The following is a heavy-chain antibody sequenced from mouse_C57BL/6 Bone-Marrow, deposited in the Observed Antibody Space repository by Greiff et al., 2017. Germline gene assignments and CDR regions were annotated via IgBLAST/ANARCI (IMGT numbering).Heavy chain of an antibody. J-gene: IGHJ3*01. V-gene: IGHV1-26*01. Sequence: EVQLQQSGPELVKPGASVKISCKASGYTFTDYYMNWVKQSHGKSLEWIGDINPNNGGTSYNQKFKGKATLTVDKSSSTAYMELRSLTSEDSAVYYCARLRGGWFAYWGQGTLVTVSA. CDR2: INPNNGGT. CDR1: GYTFTDYY. CDR3: ARLRGGWFAY.